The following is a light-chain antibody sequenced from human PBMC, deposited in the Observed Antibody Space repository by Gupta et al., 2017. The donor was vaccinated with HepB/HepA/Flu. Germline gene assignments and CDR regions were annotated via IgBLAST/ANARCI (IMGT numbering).Light chain of an antibody. V-gene: IGKV4-1*01. J-gene: IGKJ4*01. CDR1: QTVFATSNKKNF. CDR3: QQDFSSPLT. Sequence: EIVMIQSPYSLAVSLGERATISCKSSQTVFATSNKKNFLAWYQQRPGQPPRLVISWSSTRESGVPDRFSGSGSGTEVTLTISSLQPEDVAVYYCQQDFSSPLTFGGGTKVEIK. CDR2: WSS.